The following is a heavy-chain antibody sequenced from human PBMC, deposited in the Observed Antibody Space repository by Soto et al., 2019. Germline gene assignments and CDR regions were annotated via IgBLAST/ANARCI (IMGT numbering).Heavy chain of an antibody. Sequence: PSETLSLTCTVSGGSISSYYWSWIRQPPGKGLEWIGYIYYSGSTNYNPSLKSRVTISVDTSKNQFSLKLSSVTAADTAVYYCARGEYYYDSSGYYYAFDIWGQGTMVT. J-gene: IGHJ3*02. CDR3: ARGEYYYDSSGYYYAFDI. CDR2: IYYSGST. CDR1: GGSISSYY. V-gene: IGHV4-59*01. D-gene: IGHD3-22*01.